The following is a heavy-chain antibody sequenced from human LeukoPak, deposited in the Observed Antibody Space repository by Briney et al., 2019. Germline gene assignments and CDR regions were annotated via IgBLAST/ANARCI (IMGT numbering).Heavy chain of an antibody. V-gene: IGHV3-7*01. Sequence: GGSLRLSCVASGFTFSSHWMSWVRQAPGKGLEWVANIWQGGSERYYVDSVKGRFTISRDNAKNSLYPQMNSLRAKDTAIYYCARDQNLISWGLDYFDYWGQGTLVTVSS. CDR3: ARDQNLISWGLDYFDY. D-gene: IGHD3-16*01. J-gene: IGHJ4*02. CDR2: IWQGGSER. CDR1: GFTFSSHW.